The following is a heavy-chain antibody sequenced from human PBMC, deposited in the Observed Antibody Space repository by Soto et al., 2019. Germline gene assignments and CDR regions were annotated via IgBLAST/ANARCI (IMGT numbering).Heavy chain of an antibody. Sequence: ASVKVSCKASGGTFSSYAISWVRQAPGQGLEWMGGIIPIFGTANYAQKFQGRVTITADESTSTAYMELSSLRSEDTAVYYCARLVLDWNLGWPFDYWGQGTLVTVSS. CDR3: ARLVLDWNLGWPFDY. D-gene: IGHD1-7*01. CDR2: IIPIFGTA. J-gene: IGHJ4*02. CDR1: GGTFSSYA. V-gene: IGHV1-69*13.